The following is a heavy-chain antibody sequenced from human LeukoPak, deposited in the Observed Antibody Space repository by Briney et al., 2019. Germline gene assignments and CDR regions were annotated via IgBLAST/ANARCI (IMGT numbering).Heavy chain of an antibody. CDR3: ARAGYYRLDY. CDR1: ESTFSSYW. CDR2: INSDGSTT. V-gene: IGHV3-74*01. D-gene: IGHD3-22*01. Sequence: PGGSLRLSCAASESTFSSYWMHWVRQAPGTGPVWVARINSDGSTTNYADSVQGRFTISRDNAKNTLFLQMNSLRAEDTAVYYCARAGYYRLDYWGQGTLVTVSS. J-gene: IGHJ4*02.